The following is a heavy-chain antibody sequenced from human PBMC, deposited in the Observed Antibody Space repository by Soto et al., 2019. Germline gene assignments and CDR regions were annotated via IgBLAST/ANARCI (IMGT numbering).Heavy chain of an antibody. V-gene: IGHV4-59*11. D-gene: IGHD4-17*01. Sequence: QVQLQESGPGLVKPSETLSLTCNVSGGSISSHYWSWLRQPPGKGLEWIGYMFYTGGTDYNPSLKSRATMSIATSRNQFSLELMSVTAADTAVYYCATRTSVTTWVAFDVWGQGTMVTVSS. CDR2: MFYTGGT. CDR3: ATRTSVTTWVAFDV. J-gene: IGHJ3*01. CDR1: GGSISSHY.